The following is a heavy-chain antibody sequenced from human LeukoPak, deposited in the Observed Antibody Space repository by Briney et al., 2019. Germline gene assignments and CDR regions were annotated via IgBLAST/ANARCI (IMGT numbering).Heavy chain of an antibody. CDR3: ATISAQTFDI. CDR2: IKPDGSDK. J-gene: IGHJ3*02. Sequence: GGSLRLSCVGSGLTFSSYWVNWVRQSPGKGLEWVANIKPDGSDKYYVDSARGRFTVSRDNAKNSAFLQMNSLRAEDTAIYYCATISAQTFDIWGQGTLVSVSS. CDR1: GLTFSSYW. V-gene: IGHV3-7*01. D-gene: IGHD5-24*01.